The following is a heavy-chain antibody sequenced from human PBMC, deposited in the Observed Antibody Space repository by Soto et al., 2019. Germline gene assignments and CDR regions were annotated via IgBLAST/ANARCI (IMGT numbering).Heavy chain of an antibody. Sequence: GGSLRLSCAASGFTFSSYAMSWVRQAPGKGLEWVSAISGSGGSTYYADSVKGRFTISRDNSKNTLYLQMNSLRAEDTAVYYCAKDWGGGSKPRGDFDYWGQGTLVTVSS. CDR3: AKDWGGGSKPRGDFDY. CDR1: GFTFSSYA. J-gene: IGHJ4*02. V-gene: IGHV3-23*01. CDR2: ISGSGGST. D-gene: IGHD3-16*01.